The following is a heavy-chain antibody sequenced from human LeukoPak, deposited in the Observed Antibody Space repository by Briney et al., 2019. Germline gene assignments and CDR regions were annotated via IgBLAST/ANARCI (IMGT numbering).Heavy chain of an antibody. CDR1: GFTFSSYG. J-gene: IGHJ4*02. D-gene: IGHD3-3*01. CDR3: AKVFDFWSGYPPFDY. V-gene: IGHV3-30*02. CDR2: IRYDGSNK. Sequence: GGSLRLSCAASGFTFSSYGMHWVRQAAGKGLEWVAFIRYDGSNKYYADSVKGRFTISRDNSKNTLYLQMNSLRAEDTAVYYCAKVFDFWSGYPPFDYWGQGTLVTVSS.